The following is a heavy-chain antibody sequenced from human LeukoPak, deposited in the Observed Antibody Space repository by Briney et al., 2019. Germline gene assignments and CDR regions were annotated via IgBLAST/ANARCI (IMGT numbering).Heavy chain of an antibody. Sequence: ASVKVSCKASGYTFTSYGISWVRQAPGQGLEWMGWISAYNGNTNYAQKLQGRVTMTTDTSTSTAYMELRSLRSDDTAVYYCARAEDFTFGGLIVPLSDYWGQGTLVTVSS. CDR1: GYTFTSYG. CDR3: ARAEDFTFGGLIVPLSDY. D-gene: IGHD3-16*02. CDR2: ISAYNGNT. V-gene: IGHV1-18*01. J-gene: IGHJ4*02.